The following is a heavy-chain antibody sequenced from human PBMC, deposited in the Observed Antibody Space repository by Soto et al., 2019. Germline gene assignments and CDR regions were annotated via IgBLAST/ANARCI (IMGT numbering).Heavy chain of an antibody. V-gene: IGHV1-18*01. CDR3: ARVSVNTIFGHGYYGMDV. Sequence: ASVKVSCKASGYTFTSYGISWVRQAPGQGLEWMGWISAYNGNTNYAQKLQGRVTMTTDTSTSTAYMELRSLRSDDTAVYYCARVSVNTIFGHGYYGMDVRVQGTTVTVS. CDR1: GYTFTSYG. J-gene: IGHJ6*02. CDR2: ISAYNGNT. D-gene: IGHD3-3*01.